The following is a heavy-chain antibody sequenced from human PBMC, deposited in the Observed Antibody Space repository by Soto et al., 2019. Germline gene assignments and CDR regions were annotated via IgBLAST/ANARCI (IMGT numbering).Heavy chain of an antibody. Sequence: QVPLVESGGRVVQPGRSLRLSCAASGFTFNSIAMHWVRQAPGKGLVWVAVISFDGSDTFYGDSVKGRFTISRDNSENTLYLQMNSLRAEDTAVYYCARDHDNRSWYGYLDYWGQGTLVTVCS. CDR3: ARDHDNRSWYGYLDY. CDR2: ISFDGSDT. V-gene: IGHV3-33*01. CDR1: GFTFNSIA. D-gene: IGHD6-13*01. J-gene: IGHJ4*02.